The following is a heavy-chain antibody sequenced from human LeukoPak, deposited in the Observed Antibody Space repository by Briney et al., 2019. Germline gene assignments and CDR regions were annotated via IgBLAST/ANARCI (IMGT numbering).Heavy chain of an antibody. J-gene: IGHJ4*02. D-gene: IGHD1-1*01. CDR3: ARRAQLAQGVVFDY. Sequence: SSQTLSLTCTVSGGSISSGDYYWSCIRQPPGKGLEWIGYIYYSGSTYYNPSLKSRVTISVDTSKNQFSLKLSSVTAADTAVYYCARRAQLAQGVVFDYWGQGTLVTVSS. CDR1: GGSISSGDYY. CDR2: IYYSGST. V-gene: IGHV4-30-4*08.